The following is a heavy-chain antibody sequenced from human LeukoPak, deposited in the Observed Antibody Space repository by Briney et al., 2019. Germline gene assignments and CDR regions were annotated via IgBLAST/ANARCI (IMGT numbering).Heavy chain of an antibody. CDR3: ARQISSYSHFDY. D-gene: IGHD2-15*01. J-gene: IGHJ4*02. V-gene: IGHV3-11*01. CDR1: GFTFSDYY. Sequence: PGGSLRLSCAASGFTFSDYYMSWIRQAPGKGLEWVSYISSSGSTIYYADSVKGRFAISRDNAKNSLYLQMNSLRAEDTAVYYCARQISSYSHFDYWSQGTLVTVSS. CDR2: ISSSGSTI.